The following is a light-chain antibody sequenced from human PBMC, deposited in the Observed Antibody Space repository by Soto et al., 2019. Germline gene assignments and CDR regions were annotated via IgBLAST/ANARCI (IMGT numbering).Light chain of an antibody. J-gene: IGKJ1*01. CDR1: QTISSW. Sequence: DIQMTQSPSTLSGSVGDRVTITCRASQTISSWLAWYQKKPGKAPKLLIYKASTLKSGVPSRFSGSGSGTEFNLTISRLQTDDFATYYCQHYNSYSEAFGQGTKVDIK. CDR2: KAS. CDR3: QHYNSYSEA. V-gene: IGKV1-5*03.